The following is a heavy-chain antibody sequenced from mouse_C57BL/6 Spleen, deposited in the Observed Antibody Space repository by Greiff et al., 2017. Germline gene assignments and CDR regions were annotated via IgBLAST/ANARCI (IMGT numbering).Heavy chain of an antibody. J-gene: IGHJ3*01. CDR2: IRSKSNNYAT. V-gene: IGHV10-1*01. Sequence: EVQLVESGGGLVQPKGSLKLSCAASGFSFNTYAMNWVRQAPGKGLEWVARIRSKSNNYATYYADSVKDRFTISRDDSESMLYLQMNNLKTEDTAMYYCVRHNIYDYDAFAYWGQGTLVTVSA. CDR3: VRHNIYDYDAFAY. D-gene: IGHD2-4*01. CDR1: GFSFNTYA.